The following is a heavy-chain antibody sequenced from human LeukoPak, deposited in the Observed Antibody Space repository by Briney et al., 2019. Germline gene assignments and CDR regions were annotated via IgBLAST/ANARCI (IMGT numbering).Heavy chain of an antibody. Sequence: GRSLRLSCAASGFTFDDYAMHWVRQAPGKGLGWVSGISWNSGSIGYADSVKGRFTISRDNAKNSLYLQMNSLRAEDMALYYCAKDMGQQLVGGDFDYWGQGTLVTVSS. CDR2: ISWNSGSI. D-gene: IGHD6-13*01. CDR3: AKDMGQQLVGGDFDY. J-gene: IGHJ4*02. V-gene: IGHV3-9*03. CDR1: GFTFDDYA.